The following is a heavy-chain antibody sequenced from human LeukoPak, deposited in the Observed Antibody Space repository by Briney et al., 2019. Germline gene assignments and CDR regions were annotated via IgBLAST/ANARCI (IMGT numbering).Heavy chain of an antibody. CDR3: ARPENDYVWGSYRLLY. V-gene: IGHV5-51*01. Sequence: PGESLKISCKGSGYSFTSYWIGWVRQMPGKGLEWMGIIYPGDSDTRYSPSFQGQVTISADKSISTAYLQWSRLKASDTAMYYCARPENDYVWGSYRLLYWGQGTLVTVSS. CDR2: IYPGDSDT. CDR1: GYSFTSYW. J-gene: IGHJ4*02. D-gene: IGHD3-16*02.